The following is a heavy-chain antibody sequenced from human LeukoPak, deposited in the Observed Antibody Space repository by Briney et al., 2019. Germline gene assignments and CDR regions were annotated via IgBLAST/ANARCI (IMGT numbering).Heavy chain of an antibody. Sequence: SVTVSCKDSGGTFSSYTISWVRQAPGQGLEWMGRILPILGIANYAQKFQGRVTITADKSTSTAYMELSSLRCEDTAVYYCAREDAYYDILTGYYTLYYFDYWGQGTLVTVSS. J-gene: IGHJ4*02. CDR3: AREDAYYDILTGYYTLYYFDY. V-gene: IGHV1-69*04. CDR1: GGTFSSYT. CDR2: ILPILGIA. D-gene: IGHD3-9*01.